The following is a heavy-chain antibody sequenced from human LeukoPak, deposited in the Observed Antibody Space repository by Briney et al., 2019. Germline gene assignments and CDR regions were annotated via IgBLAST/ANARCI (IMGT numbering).Heavy chain of an antibody. CDR2: ISGTSTTI. V-gene: IGHV3-48*02. D-gene: IGHD5-12*01. J-gene: IGHJ4*02. Sequence: PGGSLRLSCAASGFTFNSYSMNWVRQAPGKGLEWVSYISGTSTTIYYADSVKGRFTISRDNAKNSLYLQMNSLRNDDTAVYYCARDVRWLRFLFEYWGQGTLVTVSS. CDR3: ARDVRWLRFLFEY. CDR1: GFTFNSYS.